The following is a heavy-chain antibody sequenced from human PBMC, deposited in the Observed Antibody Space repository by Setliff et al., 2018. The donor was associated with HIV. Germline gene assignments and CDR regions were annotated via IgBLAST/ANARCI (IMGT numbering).Heavy chain of an antibody. D-gene: IGHD3-10*01. CDR2: IYYSGST. Sequence: SETLSLTCTVSGGSISSHYWSWIRQPPGKGLEWIGYIYYSGSTNYNPSLTSRVTISVDTSKNQFSLKLNSVTAADTAVYYCARGSRGDGAAFDIWGQGTMVTVSS. V-gene: IGHV4-59*08. J-gene: IGHJ3*02. CDR3: ARGSRGDGAAFDI. CDR1: GGSISSHY.